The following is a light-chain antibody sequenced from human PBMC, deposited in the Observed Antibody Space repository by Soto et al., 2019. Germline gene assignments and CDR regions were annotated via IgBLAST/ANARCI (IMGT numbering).Light chain of an antibody. Sequence: EIVMTQSPGTLSVSPGERATLSCRASQSVSSNLAWYQQKPGQAPRLLIYGASARATGIPARISGSGSGTEFTLTISSLRSEDFAVYYCQQYNNWPPGTFGQGTKLEIK. V-gene: IGKV3-15*01. CDR1: QSVSSN. J-gene: IGKJ2*02. CDR2: GAS. CDR3: QQYNNWPPGT.